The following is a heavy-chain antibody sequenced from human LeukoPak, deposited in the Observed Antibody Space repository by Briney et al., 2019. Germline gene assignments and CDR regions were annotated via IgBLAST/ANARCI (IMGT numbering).Heavy chain of an antibody. J-gene: IGHJ4*02. CDR1: GGSATSSYY. D-gene: IGHD3-22*01. V-gene: IGHV4-61*03. Sequence: SETLSLTCTVSGGSATSSYYWSWIRQPPGKGLEWIGYVSISGTKYNPSLKSRVTISVDTSKNHFSLKLSSVTAADTAVYYCARARGYYYDFDYWCQGALLTVSS. CDR3: ARARGYYYDFDY. CDR2: VSISGT.